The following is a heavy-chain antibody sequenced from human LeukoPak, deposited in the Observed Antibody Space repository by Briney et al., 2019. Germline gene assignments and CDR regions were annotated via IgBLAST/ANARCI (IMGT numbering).Heavy chain of an antibody. CDR1: GYTFTSFG. Sequence: ASVRVSCKASGYTFTSFGISWVRQAPGQGLEWMGWISPYSGNTNYAQKLQGRVTVTTDTSTSTAYMELRSLRSDDTAVYYCARDSTTLDYWGQGTLVTVSS. CDR3: ARDSTTLDY. D-gene: IGHD1-1*01. CDR2: ISPYSGNT. V-gene: IGHV1-18*01. J-gene: IGHJ4*02.